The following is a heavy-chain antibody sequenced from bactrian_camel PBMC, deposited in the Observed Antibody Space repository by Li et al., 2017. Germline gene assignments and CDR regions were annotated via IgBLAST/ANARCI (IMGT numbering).Heavy chain of an antibody. J-gene: IGHJ4*01. CDR2: IYTNGNSV. D-gene: IGHD5*01. CDR3: AARGGGTWYGLPWREYHY. CDR1: GSTDSSYC. V-gene: IGHV3S1*01. Sequence: VQLVESGGGSVQAGGSLTLSCVASGSTDSSYCMGWFRQAPGKEREAVAAIYTNGNSVYYADSVSGRFTISQDSAKNILYLQMHSLKPEDTAMYYCAARGGGTWYGLPWREYHYWGQGTQVTVS.